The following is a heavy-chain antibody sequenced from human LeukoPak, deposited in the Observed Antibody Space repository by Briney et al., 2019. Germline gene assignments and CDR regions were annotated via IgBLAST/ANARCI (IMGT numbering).Heavy chain of an antibody. Sequence: SSVKVSCKASGGTFSSYAISWVRQAPGQGLEWMGGIIPIFGTANYAQKFQGRVTITTDESTSTAYMELSSLRSEDTAVYYCARAYYYDSSGYYNFDYWGQGTLVTVSS. D-gene: IGHD3-22*01. CDR2: IIPIFGTA. CDR3: ARAYYYDSSGYYNFDY. CDR1: GGTFSSYA. V-gene: IGHV1-69*05. J-gene: IGHJ4*02.